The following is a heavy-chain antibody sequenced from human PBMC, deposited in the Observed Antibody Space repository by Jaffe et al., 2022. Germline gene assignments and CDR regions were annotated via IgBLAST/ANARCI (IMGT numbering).Heavy chain of an antibody. Sequence: EVQLVESGGGLVQPGGSLRLSCGASGFIFSNYWMHWVRQAPGKGLVWVSRINRDGSSTSFADSVKGRFTISRDNAKNTLYLQMNSLRAEDTAVYYCARAAQGVIIDCWGQGTLVTVSS. CDR3: ARAAQGVIIDC. CDR2: INRDGSST. CDR1: GFIFSNYW. V-gene: IGHV3-74*01. D-gene: IGHD3-10*01. J-gene: IGHJ4*02.